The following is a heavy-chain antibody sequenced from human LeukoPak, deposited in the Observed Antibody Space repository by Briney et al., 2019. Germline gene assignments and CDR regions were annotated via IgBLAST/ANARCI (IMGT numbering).Heavy chain of an antibody. J-gene: IGHJ4*02. CDR2: ISAYNGNT. D-gene: IGHD3-10*01. V-gene: IGHV1-18*04. Sequence: GASVKVSCKASGYTFTSYGISWVRQAPGQGLEWMGWISAYNGNTNYAQKLQGRVTMTTDTSTSTAYMELRSLRSDDTAVYYCVRVASLLWFGELSSYFDYWGQGTLVTVSS. CDR1: GYTFTSYG. CDR3: VRVASLLWFGELSSYFDY.